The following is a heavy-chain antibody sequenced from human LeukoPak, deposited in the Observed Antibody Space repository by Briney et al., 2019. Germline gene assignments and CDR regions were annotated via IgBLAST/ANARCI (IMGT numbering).Heavy chain of an antibody. V-gene: IGHV4-39*01. CDR1: GDSVSTNLYY. Sequence: SETLSLTCTVSGDSVSTNLYYWGWIRQPPGKGLEGIGNLFHSGTTYYNPSLKSRVSISVDTSKNPFSLKLNSVTAADTAVYCCARQGYGRSSFFDHWGQGTLVTVSS. D-gene: IGHD6-6*01. J-gene: IGHJ4*02. CDR3: ARQGYGRSSFFDH. CDR2: LFHSGTT.